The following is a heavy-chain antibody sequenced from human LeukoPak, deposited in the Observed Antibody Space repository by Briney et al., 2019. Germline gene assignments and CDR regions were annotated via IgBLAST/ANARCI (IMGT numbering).Heavy chain of an antibody. Sequence: GGSLRLSCAASGFTTSGDYMSWVRQAPGKGLEWVSLIYSGDNTYFADSVKGRFIISRDNSKNTFYLQMNGLRAEDTAVYYCARSTPPLYFDLWSQGTLVTVAS. J-gene: IGHJ4*02. CDR2: IYSGDNT. V-gene: IGHV3-53*01. CDR1: GFTTSGDY. D-gene: IGHD2-15*01. CDR3: ARSTPPLYFDL.